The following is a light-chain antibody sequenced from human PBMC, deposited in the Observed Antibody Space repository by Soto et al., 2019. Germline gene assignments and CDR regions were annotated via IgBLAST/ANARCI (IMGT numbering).Light chain of an antibody. CDR3: QQRSNWPPVT. Sequence: EIVLTQSPATLSLSPGERATLSCRASQSVSNYLAWYQQKPGQAPRLLIYDASNRASGIPARFSGSGSGTDFTPTISSLEPEDFAVYYCQQRSNWPPVTFGGGTKVEIK. J-gene: IGKJ4*01. V-gene: IGKV3-11*01. CDR2: DAS. CDR1: QSVSNY.